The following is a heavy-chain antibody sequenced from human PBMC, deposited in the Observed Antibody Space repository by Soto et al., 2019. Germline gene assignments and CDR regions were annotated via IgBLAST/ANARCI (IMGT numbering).Heavy chain of an antibody. D-gene: IGHD1-26*01. CDR1: GFTFSSYG. CDR3: AKEGGLSGSYYISSSYYFDY. V-gene: IGHV3-30*18. CDR2: ISYDGSNT. Sequence: QVQLVESGGGVVQPGRSLRLSCAASGFTFSSYGMHWVRQAPGKGLEWVAIISYDGSNTYYADSVKGRFTISRDNSKKPLYLQMSSLRAEDTSVYYCAKEGGLSGSYYISSSYYFDYWGQGTLVTVSS. J-gene: IGHJ4*02.